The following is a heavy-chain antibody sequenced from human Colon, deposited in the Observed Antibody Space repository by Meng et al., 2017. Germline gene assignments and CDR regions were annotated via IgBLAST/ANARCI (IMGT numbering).Heavy chain of an antibody. J-gene: IGHJ4*02. Sequence: QVQLQEAGAGLVKPSGTLSLNCTVSGDSISSDIWWSWVRQPPGKGLEWIGEVYHRGDTNYNPSLKSRVVISVDRSKNQFSLNLSSVTAADTAVYYCGRDQGRQLINHWGQGTLVTVSS. CDR1: GDSISSDIW. V-gene: IGHV4-4*02. CDR3: GRDQGRQLINH. D-gene: IGHD1-1*01. CDR2: VYHRGDT.